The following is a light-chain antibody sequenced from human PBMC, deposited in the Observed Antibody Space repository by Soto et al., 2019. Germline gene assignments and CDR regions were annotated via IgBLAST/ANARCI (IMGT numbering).Light chain of an antibody. J-gene: IGLJ3*02. CDR1: SGHSSYA. CDR3: QTWGTGPWV. CDR2: LNSDGSH. V-gene: IGLV4-69*01. Sequence: QSVLTQSPSASASLGASVKLTCTLSSGHSSYAIAWHQQQPEKGPRSLMKLNSDGSHSKGHGIPDRFSGSSSGAERYLTISSLQSEDEADYYCQTWGTGPWVFGGGTQLTVL.